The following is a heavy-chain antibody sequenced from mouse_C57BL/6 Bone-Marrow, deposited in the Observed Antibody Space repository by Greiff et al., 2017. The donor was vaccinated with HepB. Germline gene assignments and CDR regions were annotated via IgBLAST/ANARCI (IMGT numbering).Heavy chain of an antibody. Sequence: VQLQPSGPELVKPGASVKITCKASGYAFSSPWMNWVKQRPGKGLGWIGRIYPGDGDTNYKGKFKGKATLTADKSPSTAYMQLTSLTSEDSSVYFCAYYYGSSDLTVFDVWGTGTTVTVSS. CDR3: AYYYGSSDLTVFDV. CDR2: IYPGDGDT. J-gene: IGHJ1*03. V-gene: IGHV1-82*01. D-gene: IGHD1-1*01. CDR1: GYAFSSPW.